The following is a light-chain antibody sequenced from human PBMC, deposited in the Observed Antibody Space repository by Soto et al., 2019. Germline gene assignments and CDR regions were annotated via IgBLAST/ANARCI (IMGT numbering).Light chain of an antibody. CDR3: TSYLTSTPFYV. Sequence: QSLLTQPPSLSGSPGQSIANPCTGGRTDFDGFDYVSWYQQHPGQAPQLIIYDVYNRPSGVSHRFSGSKSGDTASLTISGLQAEDQAYYYCTSYLTSTPFYVFGTGTKVTVL. CDR1: RTDFDGFDY. V-gene: IGLV2-14*03. J-gene: IGLJ1*01. CDR2: DVY.